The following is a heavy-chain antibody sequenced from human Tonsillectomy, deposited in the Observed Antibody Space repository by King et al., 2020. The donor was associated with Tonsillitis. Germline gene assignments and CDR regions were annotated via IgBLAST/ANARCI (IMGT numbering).Heavy chain of an antibody. CDR1: GFTFSSYS. CDR3: ARAPYSGSYSPYYFDY. Sequence: VQLVESGGGLVKPGGSLRLSCAASGFTFSSYSMNWVRQAPGKGLEWVSSISSSSSYIYYADSVKGRFTISRDNAKNSLYLQMNSLRAEDTAVYYCARAPYSGSYSPYYFDYWGQGTLVTVSS. D-gene: IGHD1-26*01. CDR2: ISSSSSYI. J-gene: IGHJ4*02. V-gene: IGHV3-21*01.